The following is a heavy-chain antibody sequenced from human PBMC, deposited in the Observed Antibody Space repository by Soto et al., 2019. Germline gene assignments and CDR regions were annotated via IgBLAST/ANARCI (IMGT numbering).Heavy chain of an antibody. CDR3: ARDVEGYYYDSSGYYGYGMDV. J-gene: IGHJ6*02. CDR1: GGSISSGDYY. V-gene: IGHV4-61*08. D-gene: IGHD3-22*01. Sequence: SETLYLTCTVSGGSISSGDYYWSWIRPPPGKGLEWIGYIYYSGSTNYNPSLKSRVTISVDTSKNQFSLKLSSVTAADTAVYYCARDVEGYYYDSSGYYGYGMDVWGQGTTVTVSS. CDR2: IYYSGST.